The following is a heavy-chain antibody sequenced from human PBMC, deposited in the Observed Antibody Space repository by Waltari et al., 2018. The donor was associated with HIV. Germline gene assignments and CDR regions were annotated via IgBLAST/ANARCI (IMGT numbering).Heavy chain of an antibody. J-gene: IGHJ6*02. Sequence: QLQLQESGPGLVKPSETLSLTCPVSGGSITSNNYYWGWIRQPPGKGLEWIGTIYYSGSTYYNPSLKSRVTISVDTSKNQFSLKLTSVTAADTAVYYCARRHDWVGDVWGQGTTVTVSS. CDR3: ARRHDWVGDV. CDR2: IYYSGST. D-gene: IGHD3-9*01. V-gene: IGHV4-39*01. CDR1: GGSITSNNYY.